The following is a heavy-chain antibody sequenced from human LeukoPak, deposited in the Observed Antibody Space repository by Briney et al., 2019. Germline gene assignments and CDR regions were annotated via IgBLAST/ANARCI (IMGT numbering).Heavy chain of an antibody. J-gene: IGHJ5*02. CDR3: AKGRTGSYTTVPGGWFDP. CDR2: ISYDGSNK. V-gene: IGHV3-30*18. CDR1: GFTFSNYD. D-gene: IGHD1-26*01. Sequence: GGSLRLSCAASGFTFSNYDMHWVRQAPGKGLEWVAVISYDGSNKYYADSVKGRFTISRDNSKNTLYLQMNSLRGEDTAVYYCAKGRTGSYTTVPGGWFDPWGQGTLVTVSS.